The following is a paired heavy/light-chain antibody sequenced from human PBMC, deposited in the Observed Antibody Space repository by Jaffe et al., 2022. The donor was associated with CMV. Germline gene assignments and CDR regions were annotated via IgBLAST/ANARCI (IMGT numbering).Heavy chain of an antibody. CDR2: ISYSWST. CDR1: GDSISSSSYF. Sequence: QVQLQEWGPGLVKPSETLSLTCTVSGDSISSSSYFWGWIRQPPGKGLEWIGSISYSWSTYYNPSVKSRVTLSVDTSKNDFSLKLSSVTAADTAVYYCARQWRESWDRHFDYWGQGTLVTVSS. J-gene: IGHJ4*02. V-gene: IGHV4-39*01. D-gene: IGHD3-10*01. CDR3: ARQWRESWDRHFDY.
Light chain of an antibody. Sequence: QSVLTQPPSASGTPGQRVTISCSGSSSNIGNNYVYWYQQLPGTAPKLLIYRNDRRPSGVPDRFSGSKSGTSASLAISGLRSEDEADYYCAAWDDSLSGLVVFGGGTKLTVL. V-gene: IGLV1-47*01. CDR3: AAWDDSLSGLVV. CDR2: RND. CDR1: SSNIGNNY. J-gene: IGLJ2*01.